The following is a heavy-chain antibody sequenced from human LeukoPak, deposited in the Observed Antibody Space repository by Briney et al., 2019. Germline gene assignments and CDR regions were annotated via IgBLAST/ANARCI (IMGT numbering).Heavy chain of an antibody. Sequence: SETLSLTCTASGGSISSSNYYWGWIRQPPGKGLEWIGNIYYSGSTYYNPSLKSRVTISVDTSKNQFSLKLSSVTAADTAVYYCARGNSYYDSSGYAHAFDIWGQGTMVTVSS. J-gene: IGHJ3*02. CDR2: IYYSGST. D-gene: IGHD3-22*01. CDR3: ARGNSYYDSSGYAHAFDI. CDR1: GGSISSSNYY. V-gene: IGHV4-39*07.